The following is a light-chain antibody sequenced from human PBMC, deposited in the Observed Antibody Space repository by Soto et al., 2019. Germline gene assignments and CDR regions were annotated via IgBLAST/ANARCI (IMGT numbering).Light chain of an antibody. CDR2: EVT. CDR1: SSDVGGYNY. Sequence: QSALTQPPSASGSPGQSVTISCTGTSSDVGGYNYVSWYQQHPGKAPTLMIYEVTKRPSGVPDRFSGSKSGNTASLTVSGLQAEDEADYYCSSYTRNNFGVFGGGTKLTVL. CDR3: SSYTRNNFGV. J-gene: IGLJ3*02. V-gene: IGLV2-8*01.